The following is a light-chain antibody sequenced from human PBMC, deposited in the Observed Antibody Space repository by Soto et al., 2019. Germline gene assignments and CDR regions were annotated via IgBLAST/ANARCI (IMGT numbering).Light chain of an antibody. CDR2: AAS. CDR1: QGIRNE. Sequence: AIQMTQSPSSLSASVGDRVTITCRASQGIRNELGWYQQRPGKAPKLLIYAASTLESGVPSRFSASGSGTDFTLTISSLRPEDFATYYCLQGSNYPRTFGQGTKVEIK. J-gene: IGKJ1*01. V-gene: IGKV1-6*01. CDR3: LQGSNYPRT.